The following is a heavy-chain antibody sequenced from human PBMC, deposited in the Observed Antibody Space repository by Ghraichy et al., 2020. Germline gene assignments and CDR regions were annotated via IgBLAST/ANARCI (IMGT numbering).Heavy chain of an antibody. CDR3: ARGGDVVVLSARYFYMDV. CDR2: IHHSGST. Sequence: SETLSLTCAVYGGSLSNYYWNWVRQRPGKGLEWIGEIHHSGSTNYNPSLKSRVTISLDTSKKQFSLKLNSVTAADTAVYYCARGGDVVVLSARYFYMDVWQRDHGHRLL. J-gene: IGHJ6*03. CDR1: GGSLSNYY. V-gene: IGHV4-34*01. D-gene: IGHD2-15*01.